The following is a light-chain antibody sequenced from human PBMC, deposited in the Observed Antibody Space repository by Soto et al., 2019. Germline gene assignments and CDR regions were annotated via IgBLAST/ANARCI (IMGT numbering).Light chain of an antibody. J-gene: IGLJ1*01. CDR3: QSYDRSLSGYV. V-gene: IGLV1-40*01. CDR1: NIGAGYD. Sequence: QSVLTQPPSASGTPGQRVTISCSGRNIGAGYDVHWYQQLPGTAPKLLIYANGNRPSGVPDRFSGSKSGTSASLAITGLQAEDEADYYCQSYDRSLSGYVLGTGTKVTVL. CDR2: ANG.